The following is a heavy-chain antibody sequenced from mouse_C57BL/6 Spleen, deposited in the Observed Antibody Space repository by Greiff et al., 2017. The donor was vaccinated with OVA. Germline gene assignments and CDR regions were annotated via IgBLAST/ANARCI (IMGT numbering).Heavy chain of an antibody. Sequence: VQLQQSGPGLVQPSQSLSITCTVSGFSLTSYGVHWVRQSPGKGLEWLGVIWSGGSTDYNAAFMSRLSIIKDKSKIQVFFKMNSLQADDTAIYYWAKKLVNYYAMDYWGQGTSVTVSS. CDR1: GFSLTSYG. CDR2: IWSGGST. J-gene: IGHJ4*01. CDR3: AKKLVNYYAMDY. D-gene: IGHD2-13*01. V-gene: IGHV2-5*01.